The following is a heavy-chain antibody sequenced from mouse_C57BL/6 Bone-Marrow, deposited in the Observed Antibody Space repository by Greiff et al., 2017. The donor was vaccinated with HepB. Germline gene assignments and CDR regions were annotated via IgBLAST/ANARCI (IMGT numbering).Heavy chain of an antibody. Sequence: QVQLQQSGAELVRPGASVKLSCKASGYTFTDYYINWVKQRPGQGLEWIARIYPGSGNTYYNEKFKGKATLTAEKSSSTAYMQLSSLTSEDSAVYFCARGNLYFDYWGQGTTLTVSS. CDR1: GYTFTDYY. CDR3: ARGNLYFDY. V-gene: IGHV1-76*01. CDR2: IYPGSGNT. J-gene: IGHJ2*01.